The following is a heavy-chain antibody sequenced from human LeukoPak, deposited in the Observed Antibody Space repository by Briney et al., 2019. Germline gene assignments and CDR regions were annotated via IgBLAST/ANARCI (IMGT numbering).Heavy chain of an antibody. J-gene: IGHJ4*02. V-gene: IGHV3-21*01. CDR3: ARNFDS. CDR1: GFTFTGSD. CDR2: ITRSGSNL. Sequence: GGSLRLSCVASGFTFTGSDFNWIRQAPGKGLEWLSTITRSGSNLYYADSVKGRFTTSRDDANDTVYLQMESLRVEDTAIYYCARNFDSWGQGTLVTVSS.